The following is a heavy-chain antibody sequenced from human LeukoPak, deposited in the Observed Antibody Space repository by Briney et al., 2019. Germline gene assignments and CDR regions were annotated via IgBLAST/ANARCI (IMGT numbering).Heavy chain of an antibody. J-gene: IGHJ4*02. D-gene: IGHD3-22*01. V-gene: IGHV3-7*03. CDR2: ISDGGWAT. CDR1: GYSFSPYW. CDR3: AGLVGRYSSGLYYYYFDY. Sequence: GGSLRLSCVASGYSFSPYWMSWVRQTPGKGLEWVASISDGGWATYYVDSVRGRFTISRDDARNSLFLQMNGLRADDTAVYYCAGLVGRYSSGLYYYYFDYWGQGTLVTVSS.